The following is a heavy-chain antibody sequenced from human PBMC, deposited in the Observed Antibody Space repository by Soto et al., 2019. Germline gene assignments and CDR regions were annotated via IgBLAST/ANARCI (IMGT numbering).Heavy chain of an antibody. CDR2: ISGSGGST. Sequence: EVQLLESGGGLVQPGGSLRLSCAASGFTFSSYAMSWVRQAPGKGLEWVSAISGSGGSTYYADSVKGRFTNSRDNSKNTLYLQMNSLRAEDTAVYYCAKAIAVAIWEFDYWGQGTLVTVSS. D-gene: IGHD6-19*01. CDR1: GFTFSSYA. J-gene: IGHJ4*02. CDR3: AKAIAVAIWEFDY. V-gene: IGHV3-23*01.